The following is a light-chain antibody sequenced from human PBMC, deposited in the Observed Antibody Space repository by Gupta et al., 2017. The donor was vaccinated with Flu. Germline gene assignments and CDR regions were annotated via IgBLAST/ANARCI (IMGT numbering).Light chain of an antibody. Sequence: TISCTGSSSNIGAGYDVHWYQQLPGTAPKLLSYGNSNRPSGVPDRFSGSKSGTSASLAITGLQAEDEADYYCQSYDSSLSGPVVFGGGTKLTVL. CDR3: QSYDSSLSGPVV. V-gene: IGLV1-40*01. CDR1: SSNIGAGYD. J-gene: IGLJ2*01. CDR2: GNS.